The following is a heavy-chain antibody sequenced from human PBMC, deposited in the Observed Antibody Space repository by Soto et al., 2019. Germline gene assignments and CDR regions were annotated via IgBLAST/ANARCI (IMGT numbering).Heavy chain of an antibody. J-gene: IGHJ4*02. CDR2: ISGSGGST. CDR1: GFTFSSYA. Sequence: GGSLRLSCAASGFTFSSYAMNWCRQAPGKGLEWVSAISGSGGSTYYADSVKGRFTISRDNSKNTLYLQMSSLRAEDTAVYYCAKAVIPNRYYFDYWGQGTLVTVSS. V-gene: IGHV3-23*01. D-gene: IGHD3-22*01. CDR3: AKAVIPNRYYFDY.